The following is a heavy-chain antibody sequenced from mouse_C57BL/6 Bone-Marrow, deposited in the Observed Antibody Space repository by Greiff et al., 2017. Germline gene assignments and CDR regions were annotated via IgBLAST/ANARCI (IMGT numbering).Heavy chain of an antibody. V-gene: IGHV14-4*01. D-gene: IGHD1-1*01. CDR2: IDPENGDT. Sequence: VQLQQSGAELVRPGASVKLSCTASGFNIKDDYMHWVKQMPEQGLEWIGWIDPENGDTAYASKFQGKANITADTSSNTAYLPLSSLTSEDTAVYYCTTGLDCCGSKDYWGQGTTLTGSS. CDR3: TTGLDCCGSKDY. J-gene: IGHJ2*01. CDR1: GFNIKDDY.